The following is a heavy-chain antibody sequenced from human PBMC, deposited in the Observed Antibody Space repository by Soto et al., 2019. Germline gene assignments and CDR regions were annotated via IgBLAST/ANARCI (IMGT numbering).Heavy chain of an antibody. J-gene: IGHJ4*02. Sequence: SETLSLTCTVSGGSSSSRDYYWSWIRQPPGKGLEWIGYLYYSGTTYYNPSLKSRVTISVDTSKNQFSLKLSSVTAADTAVYYCARAPDYSSGLTIDYWGQGTLVTVSS. CDR1: GGSSSSRDYY. V-gene: IGHV4-30-4*01. CDR2: LYYSGTT. CDR3: ARAPDYSSGLTIDY. D-gene: IGHD6-19*01.